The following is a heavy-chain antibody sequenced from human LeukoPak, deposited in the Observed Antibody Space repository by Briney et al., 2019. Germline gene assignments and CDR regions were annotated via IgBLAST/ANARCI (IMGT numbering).Heavy chain of an antibody. CDR2: IKQDGSEK. Sequence: GGSLRLSCAASGFTFSSYSMNWVRQAPGKGLEWVANIKQDGSEKYYVDSVKGRFTISRDNAKNSLYLQMNSLRAEDTAVYYCARSYGGNWFDPWGQGTLVTVSS. V-gene: IGHV3-7*01. CDR1: GFTFSSYS. J-gene: IGHJ5*02. D-gene: IGHD4-23*01. CDR3: ARSYGGNWFDP.